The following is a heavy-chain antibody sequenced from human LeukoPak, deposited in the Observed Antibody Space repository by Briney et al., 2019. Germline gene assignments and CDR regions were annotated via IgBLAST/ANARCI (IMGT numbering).Heavy chain of an antibody. J-gene: IGHJ5*02. V-gene: IGHV1-69*06. CDR3: ARLPNYGSGIDWFDP. CDR2: IIPIFGTA. CDR1: GYTFSSYG. Sequence: ASVKVSCKASGYTFSSYGISWVRQAPGQGLEWMGRIIPIFGTANYAQKFQGRVTITADKSTSTAYMELSSLRSEDTAVYYCARLPNYGSGIDWFDPWGQGTLVTVSS. D-gene: IGHD3-10*01.